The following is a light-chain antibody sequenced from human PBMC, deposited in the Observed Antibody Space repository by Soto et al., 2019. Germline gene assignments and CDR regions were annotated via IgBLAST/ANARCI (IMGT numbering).Light chain of an antibody. J-gene: IGKJ3*01. CDR1: QDISTW. CDR2: AAS. CDR3: KQAAGT. V-gene: IGKV1-12*01. Sequence: DIQMTQYPSSVSASVGDRVTITCRASQDISTWLAWYQQQPGKAPKLLIYAASTLQSGVPSRFSGSGSGTDFTLTISSLQPEDFATYYCKQAAGTFGPGTKVDIK.